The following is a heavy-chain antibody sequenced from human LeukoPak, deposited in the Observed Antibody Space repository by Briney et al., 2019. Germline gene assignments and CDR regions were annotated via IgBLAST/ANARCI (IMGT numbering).Heavy chain of an antibody. CDR1: GYTFTSYD. CDR3: ARGSYPDAFDI. CDR2: IIPIFGTA. V-gene: IGHV1-69*13. D-gene: IGHD1-26*01. Sequence: SVKVSCKASGYTFTSYDINWVRQATGQGLEWMGGIIPIFGTANYAQKFQGRVTITADESTSTAYMELSSLRPEDTAVYYCARGSYPDAFDIWGQGTMVTVSS. J-gene: IGHJ3*02.